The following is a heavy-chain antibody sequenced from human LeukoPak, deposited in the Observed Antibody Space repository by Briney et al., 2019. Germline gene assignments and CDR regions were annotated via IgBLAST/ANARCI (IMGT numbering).Heavy chain of an antibody. CDR2: ISPGDSDT. V-gene: IGHV5-51*01. Sequence: GASLKTSWKGSGNSFTNYWIGRVRPTPGKGLEWMGIISPGDSDTRYSPSFQGQATISADNSISTAYLQWSTPKASATALYYCGSSRLGSSGVSDYWGQGTLVTVSS. J-gene: IGHJ4*02. D-gene: IGHD5/OR15-5a*01. CDR3: GSSRLGSSGVSDY. CDR1: GNSFTNYW.